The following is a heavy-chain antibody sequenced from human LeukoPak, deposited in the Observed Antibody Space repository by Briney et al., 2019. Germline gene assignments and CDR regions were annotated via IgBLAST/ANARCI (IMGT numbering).Heavy chain of an antibody. CDR1: GFSFSNSW. CDR3: ASSKDHYCRY. J-gene: IGHJ4*02. CDR2: IHQDAGEK. V-gene: IGHV3-7*05. Sequence: GGSLSLSCAASGFSFSNSWMTWVRQTPWKGLQWVASIHQDAGEKQYFDSVRGRFTISRDNARNSLYLQMNSLRVEDTAVYYCASSKDHYCRYWGQGTPVSVSS.